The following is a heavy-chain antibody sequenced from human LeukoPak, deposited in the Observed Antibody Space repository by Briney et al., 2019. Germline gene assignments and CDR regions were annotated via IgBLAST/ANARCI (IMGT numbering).Heavy chain of an antibody. D-gene: IGHD1-26*01. J-gene: IGHJ4*02. Sequence: GGSLRLSCAASGFTFSSYSMNWVRQAPGKGLEWDSSISSSSSYIYYADSVKGRFTISRDNAKNSLYLQMNSLRAEDTAVYYCARGDGSYPDYWGQGTLVTVSS. CDR1: GFTFSSYS. V-gene: IGHV3-21*01. CDR3: ARGDGSYPDY. CDR2: ISSSSSYI.